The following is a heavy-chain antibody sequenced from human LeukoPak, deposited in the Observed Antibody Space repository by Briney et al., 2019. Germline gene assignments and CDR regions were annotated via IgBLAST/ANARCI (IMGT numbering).Heavy chain of an antibody. Sequence: PSETLSLTCAVSGGSISSSNWWSWVRQPPGKGLEWIGEIYHSGSTNYNPSLKSRVTISVDKSKNQFSLKLSSVTAADTAVYYCARVRGNGYYRYYYGMDVWGQGTTVTVSS. V-gene: IGHV4-4*02. CDR3: ARVRGNGYYRYYYGMDV. CDR2: IYHSGST. J-gene: IGHJ6*02. CDR1: GGSISSSNW. D-gene: IGHD3-22*01.